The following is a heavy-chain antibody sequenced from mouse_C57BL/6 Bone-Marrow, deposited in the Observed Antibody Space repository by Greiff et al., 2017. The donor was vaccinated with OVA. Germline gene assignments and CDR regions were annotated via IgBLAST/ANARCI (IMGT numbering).Heavy chain of an antibody. Sequence: QVQLQQSGAELVKPGASVKLSCKASGYTFTEYTIHWVKQRYGQGLEWIGWFYPGSGSIKYNEKFKDKATLTADKSSSTFYMELSRLTSEDSAVYFCARHGSPLITTVVATDFYFWGTGTTVTVSS. CDR3: ARHGSPLITTVVATDFYF. V-gene: IGHV1-62-2*01. CDR2: FYPGSGSI. CDR1: GYTFTEYT. J-gene: IGHJ1*03. D-gene: IGHD1-1*01.